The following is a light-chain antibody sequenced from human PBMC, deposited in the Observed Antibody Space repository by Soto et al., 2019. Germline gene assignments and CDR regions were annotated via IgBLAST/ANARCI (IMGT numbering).Light chain of an antibody. Sequence: EIVLTQSPATLSLSPGERATLSCRASQSVSSSYLAWYQQKPGQAPRLLIYGASTRATGIPARFSGSGSGTDFTLTISSLEPEDFAVYYCHQYVTSPITFGQGTRLE. J-gene: IGKJ5*01. CDR2: GAS. CDR3: HQYVTSPIT. V-gene: IGKV3-20*01. CDR1: QSVSSSY.